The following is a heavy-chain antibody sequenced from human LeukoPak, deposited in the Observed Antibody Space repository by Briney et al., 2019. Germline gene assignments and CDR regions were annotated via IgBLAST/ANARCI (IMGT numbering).Heavy chain of an antibody. V-gene: IGHV3-30*02. CDR2: IRYDGSNK. CDR1: GFTFSSYG. J-gene: IGHJ3*02. D-gene: IGHD3-3*01. Sequence: PGGSLRLSCAASGFTFSSYGMHWVRQAPGKGLEWVAFIRYDGSNKYCADSVKGRFTISRDNSKNPLYLQMNSLRAEDTAVYYCAKDSGDFWSGYYTGIDAFDIWGQGTMVTVSS. CDR3: AKDSGDFWSGYYTGIDAFDI.